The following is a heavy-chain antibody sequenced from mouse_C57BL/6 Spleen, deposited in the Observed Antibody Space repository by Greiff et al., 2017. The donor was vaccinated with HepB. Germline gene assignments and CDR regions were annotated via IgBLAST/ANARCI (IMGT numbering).Heavy chain of an antibody. CDR3: ASYYYGSSYFDY. CDR1: GYTFTDYY. J-gene: IGHJ2*01. Sequence: EVQLQQSGPELVKPGASVKISCKASGYTFTDYYMNWVKQSHGKSLEWIGDINPNNGGTSYNQKFKGKATLTVDKSSSTAYMELLSLTSEDSAVYYCASYYYGSSYFDYWGQGTTLTVSS. D-gene: IGHD1-1*01. CDR2: INPNNGGT. V-gene: IGHV1-26*01.